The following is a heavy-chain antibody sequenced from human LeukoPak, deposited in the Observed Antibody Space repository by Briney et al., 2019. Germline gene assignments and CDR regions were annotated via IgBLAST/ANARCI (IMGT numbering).Heavy chain of an antibody. CDR1: GFAFNSFA. D-gene: IGHD3-16*02. Sequence: GGSLRLSCAASGFAFNSFAMNWLRQAPGKGLEWVSSISNSDGSSHYADFVKGRFTISRDNSKNTLHLQMNSLRAEDTAVYYCAKSLGVGGYTRYKGFDQWGQGTLVTVSS. CDR3: AKSLGVGGYTRYKGFDQ. CDR2: ISNSDGSS. V-gene: IGHV3-23*01. J-gene: IGHJ4*02.